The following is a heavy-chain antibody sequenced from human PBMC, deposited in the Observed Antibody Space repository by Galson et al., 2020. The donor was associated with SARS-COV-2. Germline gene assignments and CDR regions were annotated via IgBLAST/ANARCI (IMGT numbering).Heavy chain of an antibody. D-gene: IGHD2-15*01. CDR2: IYYSGST. CDR1: GGSNSSSY. Sequence: SATLSLTCTVSGGSNSSSYWTWIRQPPAKEPEWIGSIYYSGSTNYNPSLKSRVTISVDTSKNQFSLKLSSVTAADTAVYYCARGIAQRVVVAAIETWFDPWGQGTLVTVSS. CDR3: ARGIAQRVVVAAIETWFDP. V-gene: IGHV4-59*01. J-gene: IGHJ5*02.